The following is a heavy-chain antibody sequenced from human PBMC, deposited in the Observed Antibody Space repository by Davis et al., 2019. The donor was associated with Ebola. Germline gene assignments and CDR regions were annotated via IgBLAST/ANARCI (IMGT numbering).Heavy chain of an antibody. Sequence: AASVKVSCKASGYTFTSYGISWVRQAPGQGLEWMGWISAYNGNTNYAQKLQGRVTMTTDTSTSTAYMELRSLRSDDTAVYYCARDTPTASSGWYYYYYGMDVWGQGTTVTVSS. J-gene: IGHJ6*02. CDR2: ISAYNGNT. D-gene: IGHD6-19*01. V-gene: IGHV1-18*04. CDR1: GYTFTSYG. CDR3: ARDTPTASSGWYYYYYGMDV.